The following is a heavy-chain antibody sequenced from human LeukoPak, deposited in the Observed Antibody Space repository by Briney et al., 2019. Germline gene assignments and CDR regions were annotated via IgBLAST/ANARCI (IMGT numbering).Heavy chain of an antibody. J-gene: IGHJ4*02. Sequence: PGGSLRLSCAASGFSFSSYEMHGVRQAPGKGLEWVSYISTGSTIHYADSVKGRFTISRDNAKKSLYLQMNSLRAEDTAVYYCVRGAHDFDHWGQGILVTVSS. V-gene: IGHV3-48*03. CDR3: VRGAHDFDH. CDR2: ISTGSTI. CDR1: GFSFSSYE.